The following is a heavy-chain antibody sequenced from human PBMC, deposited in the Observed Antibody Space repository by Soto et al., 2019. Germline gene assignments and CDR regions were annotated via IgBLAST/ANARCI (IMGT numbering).Heavy chain of an antibody. Sequence: QVQLVQSGAEVKKPGSSVKVSCKASGGTFSSYAISWVRQARGQGLEWMGGIIPIFGTANYAQKFQGRVTITADESTSTAYMELSSLRSEDTAVYYCARGVGSSAPWGNYYYYYGMDVWGQGTTVTVSS. CDR1: GGTFSSYA. J-gene: IGHJ6*02. CDR3: ARGVGSSAPWGNYYYYYGMDV. V-gene: IGHV1-69*01. D-gene: IGHD6-6*01. CDR2: IIPIFGTA.